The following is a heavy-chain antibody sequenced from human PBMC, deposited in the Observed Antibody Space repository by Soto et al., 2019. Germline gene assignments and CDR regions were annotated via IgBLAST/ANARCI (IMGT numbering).Heavy chain of an antibody. Sequence: QLQLQESGPGLVKPSETLSLTCTVSGGSISSSSYYWGWIRQPPGKGLEWIGSIYYSGSTYYNPSLKSRVTISVDTSKNQFSLKLSSVTAADTALYYCARRGEDYYYGMDVWGQGTTVTVSS. CDR2: IYYSGST. J-gene: IGHJ6*02. V-gene: IGHV4-39*01. CDR3: ARRGEDYYYGMDV. CDR1: GGSISSSSYY.